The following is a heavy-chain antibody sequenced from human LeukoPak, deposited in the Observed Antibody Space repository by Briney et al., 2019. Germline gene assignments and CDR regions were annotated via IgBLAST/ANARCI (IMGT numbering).Heavy chain of an antibody. J-gene: IGHJ5*02. D-gene: IGHD2-2*01. CDR1: GFIFRNYG. CDR3: ARPLGYCSSRSCPQPWFDP. V-gene: IGHV3-33*01. CDR2: IWYDGSDK. Sequence: PGGSLRLSCAASGFIFRNYGMHWVRQAPGKGLEWVAVIWYDGSDKYYRDSVKGRFTISRDNSNNTLYLQMSSLRAEDTAVYYCARPLGYCSSRSCPQPWFDPWGQGTLVTVSS.